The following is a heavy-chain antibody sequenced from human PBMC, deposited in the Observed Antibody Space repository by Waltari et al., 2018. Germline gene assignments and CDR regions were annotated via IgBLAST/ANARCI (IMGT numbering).Heavy chain of an antibody. CDR2: IHHSGTT. V-gene: IGHV4-34*01. Sequence: QVQLHQWGAGLLKPSETLSLTCGVSGGSFNDYYWTWIRQPPGKGLEWIGEIHHSGTTDYNPSLNSRLTMSVDTSKEQISLKMSSVTAADTAVYYCARGDLHYGSSGFFYWGQGALVTVSS. CDR1: GGSFNDYY. CDR3: ARGDLHYGSSGFFY. D-gene: IGHD3-22*01. J-gene: IGHJ4*02.